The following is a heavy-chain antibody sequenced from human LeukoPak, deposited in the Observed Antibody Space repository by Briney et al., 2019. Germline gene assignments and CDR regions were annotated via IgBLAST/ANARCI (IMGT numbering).Heavy chain of an antibody. CDR3: ARDPGYCSSTSCSGSGMDV. V-gene: IGHV3-21*01. CDR1: GFTFSNYS. Sequence: GGSLRLSCAASGFTFSNYSMNWVRQAPGKGLEWVSSISSSSSYIYYADSVKGRFTISRDNAKNSLYLQMNSLRAEDTAVYYCARDPGYCSSTSCSGSGMDVWGKGTTVTVSS. CDR2: ISSSSSYI. J-gene: IGHJ6*04. D-gene: IGHD2-2*01.